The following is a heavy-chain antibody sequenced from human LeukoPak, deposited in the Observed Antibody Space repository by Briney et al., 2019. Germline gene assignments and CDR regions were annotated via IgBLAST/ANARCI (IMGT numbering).Heavy chain of an antibody. V-gene: IGHV3-30*18. D-gene: IGHD2-15*01. J-gene: IGHJ6*04. CDR3: AKDAPPCSGGSCYSGYYFYGMDV. CDR1: GLTFSSYG. Sequence: GGALRLSCAGSGLTFSSYGMHWVRQAPGKGLEGVAVISYDGSNKYYADSVKGRFTISRDNSKNTLYLQMNSLRAEDTAVFYCAKDAPPCSGGSCYSGYYFYGMDVWGKGTTVTVSS. CDR2: ISYDGSNK.